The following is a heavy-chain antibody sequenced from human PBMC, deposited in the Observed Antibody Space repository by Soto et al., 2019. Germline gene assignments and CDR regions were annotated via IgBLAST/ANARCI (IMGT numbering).Heavy chain of an antibody. D-gene: IGHD4-17*01. CDR3: ATRMTTAPY. CDR2: ISSGGGT. Sequence: EVRLVQSGGGLVQPGGSLRLSCAASLFIVSDNYMSWVRQAPGKGLEWVSLISSGGGTDYAESVKGRFTITRDHSKHTLYLQMNRLKAAVTGVYSCATRMTTAPYSGQGTGVTVSS. V-gene: IGHV3-66*01. CDR1: LFIVSDNY. J-gene: IGHJ4*02.